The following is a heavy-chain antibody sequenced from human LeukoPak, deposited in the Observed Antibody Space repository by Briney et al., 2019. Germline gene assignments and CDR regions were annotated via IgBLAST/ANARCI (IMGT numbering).Heavy chain of an antibody. J-gene: IGHJ6*02. D-gene: IGHD2-21*02. CDR3: ARGHDSAYYYYGMDV. CDR2: IKQDGSEK. Sequence: HPGGSLRLSCAASGFTFSSYWMSWVRQAPGKGLEWVANIKQDGSEKYYVDSVKGRFTISRDNAKNSLYLQMNSLRAEDTAVYYCARGHDSAYYYYGMDVWGQGTTVTVSS. CDR1: GFTFSSYW. V-gene: IGHV3-7*03.